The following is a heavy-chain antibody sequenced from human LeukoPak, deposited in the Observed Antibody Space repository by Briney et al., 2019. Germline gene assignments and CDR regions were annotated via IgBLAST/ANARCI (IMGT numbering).Heavy chain of an antibody. J-gene: IGHJ4*02. CDR2: ISAYNGNT. CDR3: ARDGDLLRYFDWLLYETTHFDY. Sequence: GASVKVSCKASGYTFTSYGISWVRQAPGQGLEWMGWISAYNGNTNYAQKLQGRVTMTTDTSTSTAYMELRSLRSDDTAVYYCARDGDLLRYFDWLLYETTHFDYWGQGTLVTVSS. D-gene: IGHD3-9*01. CDR1: GYTFTSYG. V-gene: IGHV1-18*01.